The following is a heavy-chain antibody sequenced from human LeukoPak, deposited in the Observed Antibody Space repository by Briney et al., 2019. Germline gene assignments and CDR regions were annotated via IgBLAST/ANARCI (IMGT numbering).Heavy chain of an antibody. CDR1: GYTFTNYG. V-gene: IGHV1-18*01. D-gene: IGHD3-22*01. J-gene: IGHJ4*02. CDR3: ARGVYYDSSDYYLPDY. Sequence: ASVKVSCKASGYTFTNYGISWVRQAPGQGLEWMGWISAYNGNTNYAQKLQGRVTMTTDTSTNTAYTELRSLRSDDTAVYYCARGVYYDSSDYYLPDYWGQGTLVTVSS. CDR2: ISAYNGNT.